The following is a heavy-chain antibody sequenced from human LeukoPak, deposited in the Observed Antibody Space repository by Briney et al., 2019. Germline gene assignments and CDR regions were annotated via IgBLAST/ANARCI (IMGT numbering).Heavy chain of an antibody. CDR3: AKGVVRYWYFDL. CDR2: ISWNSGSI. J-gene: IGHJ2*01. D-gene: IGHD2-15*01. CDR1: GFTFDDYA. Sequence: GGSLRLSCAASGFTFDDYAMHWVRQAPGKGLEWVSGISWNSGSIGYADSVKGRFTISRDNAKNSLCLQMNSLRAEDTALYYCAKGVVRYWYFDLWGRGTLVTVSS. V-gene: IGHV3-9*01.